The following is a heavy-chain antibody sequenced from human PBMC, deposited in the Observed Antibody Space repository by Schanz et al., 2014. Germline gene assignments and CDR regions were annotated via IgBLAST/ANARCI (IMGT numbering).Heavy chain of an antibody. V-gene: IGHV3-23*04. CDR2: ISGSGGST. J-gene: IGHJ4*02. Sequence: VELVESGGGVVQPGRSLRLSCAASGFSVSSNFMTWVRQAPGKGLEWVSTISGSGGSTNYADSVKGRFTISRDNSKNTVYLQMNSLRSEDTAVYYCARTGYDPSLTHWGQGTLVTVSS. D-gene: IGHD5-12*01. CDR3: ARTGYDPSLTH. CDR1: GFSVSSNF.